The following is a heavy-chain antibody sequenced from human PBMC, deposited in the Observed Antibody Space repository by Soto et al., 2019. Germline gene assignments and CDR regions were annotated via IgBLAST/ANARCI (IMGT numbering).Heavy chain of an antibody. CDR3: AHHPYYGLGSYSFDY. D-gene: IGHD3-10*01. J-gene: IGHJ4*02. CDR1: GFSLTTSGVG. V-gene: IGHV2-5*02. Sequence: QITLKESGPTLERPTQTLTLTCTFSGFSLTTSGVGVGWIRQPPGKALEWLAVIYWDDDKRYSSSLKSRLTITKDTSKNQVVLTMTSMDPVDTATYYCAHHPYYGLGSYSFDYWGQGTLVTVSS. CDR2: IYWDDDK.